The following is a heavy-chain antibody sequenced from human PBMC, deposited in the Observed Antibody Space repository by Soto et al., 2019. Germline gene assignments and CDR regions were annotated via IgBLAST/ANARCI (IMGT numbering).Heavy chain of an antibody. Sequence: GASVKVSCKASGGTFSSYAISWVRQAPGQGLEWMGGIIPIFGTANYAQKFQGRVTITADESTSTAYMELSSPRSEDTAVYYCASSPTGSGSYYNYYYGMDVWGQGTTVTVSS. CDR2: IIPIFGTA. V-gene: IGHV1-69*13. CDR3: ASSPTGSGSYYNYYYGMDV. J-gene: IGHJ6*02. CDR1: GGTFSSYA. D-gene: IGHD3-10*01.